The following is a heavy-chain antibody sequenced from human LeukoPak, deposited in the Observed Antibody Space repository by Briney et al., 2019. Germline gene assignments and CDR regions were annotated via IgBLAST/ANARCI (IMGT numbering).Heavy chain of an antibody. CDR1: GGSISIYY. J-gene: IGHJ4*02. D-gene: IGHD3-22*01. CDR2: IYTSGST. V-gene: IGHV4-4*07. Sequence: SETLSLTCTVSGGSISIYYWSWIRQPAGKGLEWIGRIYTSGSTNYNPSLKSRVTMSVDTSKNQFSLKLSSVTAADTAVYYCARDKKKYYYDDGGGFDYWGQGTLVTVSS. CDR3: ARDKKKYYYDDGGGFDY.